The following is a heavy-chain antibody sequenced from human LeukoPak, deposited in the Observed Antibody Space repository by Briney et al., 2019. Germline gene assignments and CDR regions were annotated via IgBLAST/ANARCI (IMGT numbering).Heavy chain of an antibody. J-gene: IGHJ4*02. V-gene: IGHV3-74*01. CDR1: GFIFSSYG. Sequence: GRSLRLSCAVSGFIFSSYGMHWVRQAPGKGLVWVSRINTDGSSTSYADSVKGRFTISRDNAKNTLYLQMNSLRAEDTAVYYCARGTYYYDSSDYYGYWGQGTLVTVSS. CDR3: ARGTYYYDSSDYYGY. CDR2: INTDGSST. D-gene: IGHD3-22*01.